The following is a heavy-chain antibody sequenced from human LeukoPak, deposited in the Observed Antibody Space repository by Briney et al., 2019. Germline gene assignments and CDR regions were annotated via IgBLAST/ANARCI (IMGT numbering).Heavy chain of an antibody. CDR2: IIPIFGTA. V-gene: IGHV1-69*05. CDR3: ARGSHYDSSGSLFDY. Sequence: SMKVSCKASGGTFSSYAISWVRQAPGQGLEWMGGIIPIFGTANYAQKFQGRVTITTDESTSTAYMELSSLRSEDTAVYYCARGSHYDSSGSLFDYWGQGTLVTVSS. J-gene: IGHJ4*02. D-gene: IGHD3-22*01. CDR1: GGTFSSYA.